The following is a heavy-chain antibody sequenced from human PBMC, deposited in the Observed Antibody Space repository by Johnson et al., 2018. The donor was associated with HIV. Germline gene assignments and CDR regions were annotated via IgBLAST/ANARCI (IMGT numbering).Heavy chain of an antibody. J-gene: IGHJ3*02. CDR2: IWYDGSNK. V-gene: IGHV3-33*06. CDR1: GFTFSSYG. CDR3: AKVLGYSSSSRDAFDI. Sequence: VPLVESGGGVVQPGGSLRLSCAASGFTFSSYGLHWVRQAPGKGLEWVAVIWYDGSNKNYADSVKGRFTISRDNSKNTLYLQMNSLRAEDTAVYYCAKVLGYSSSSRDAFDIWGQGTMVTVSS. D-gene: IGHD6-6*01.